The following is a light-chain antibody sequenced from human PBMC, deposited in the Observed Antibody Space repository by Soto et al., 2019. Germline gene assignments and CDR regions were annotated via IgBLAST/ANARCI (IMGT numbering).Light chain of an antibody. CDR3: CSYSDTYTYV. Sequence: QSVLTQPSSVSESPGQSVTISCTGTSSDIGDYDYLSWYQQHPGKAPKLLIYGVSERPSGVPDRFSGSKSGSTASLTISGLQAEDEADYYCCSYSDTYTYVFGTGSKVTVL. V-gene: IGLV2-11*01. J-gene: IGLJ1*01. CDR2: GVS. CDR1: SSDIGDYDY.